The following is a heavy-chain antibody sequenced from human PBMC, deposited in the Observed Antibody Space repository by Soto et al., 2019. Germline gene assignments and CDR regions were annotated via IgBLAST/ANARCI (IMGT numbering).Heavy chain of an antibody. Sequence: SETLSRTCTVSGGSISSSSYYWGWIRQPPGKGLEWIGSIYYSGSTYYNPSLKSRVTISVDTSKNQFSLKLSSVTAADTAVYYCARGHRFGESKNDYWGLGTLVTVSS. CDR3: ARGHRFGESKNDY. D-gene: IGHD3-10*01. CDR2: IYYSGST. CDR1: GGSISSSSYY. V-gene: IGHV4-39*01. J-gene: IGHJ4*02.